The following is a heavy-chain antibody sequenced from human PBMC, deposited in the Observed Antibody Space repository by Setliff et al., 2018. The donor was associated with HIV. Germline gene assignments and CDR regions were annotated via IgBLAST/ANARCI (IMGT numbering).Heavy chain of an antibody. CDR3: ARLPSGYHYDSSDYYGYFFDY. CDR2: IYQSGST. D-gene: IGHD3-22*01. J-gene: IGHJ4*02. V-gene: IGHV4-39*01. CDR1: GASISNSNSY. Sequence: SETLSLTCAVYGASISNSNSYWGWIRQPPGKRLEWLGSIYQSGSTSYNPSLSSRLTISVDTSKNQVSLRLSSVTAADTAVYYCARLPSGYHYDSSDYYGYFFDYWGQGTLGTVSS.